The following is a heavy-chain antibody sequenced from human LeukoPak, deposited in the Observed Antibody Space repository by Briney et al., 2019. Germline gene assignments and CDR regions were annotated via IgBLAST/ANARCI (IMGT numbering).Heavy chain of an antibody. CDR2: ISSSSSTI. CDR3: ARDNPHYYDSSGIDY. D-gene: IGHD3-22*01. V-gene: IGHV3-48*02. J-gene: IGHJ4*02. Sequence: GALRLSCAASGFTFSSYSMNWVRQAPGKGLEWVSYISSSSSTIYYADSVKGRFTISRDNAKNSLYLQMNSLRDEDTAVYYCARDNPHYYDSSGIDYWGQGTLVTVSS. CDR1: GFTFSSYS.